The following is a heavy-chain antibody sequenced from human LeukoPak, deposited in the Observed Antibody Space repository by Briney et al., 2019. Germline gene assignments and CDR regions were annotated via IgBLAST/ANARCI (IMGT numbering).Heavy chain of an antibody. Sequence: SVKVSCKTSGGTFNNYAISWVRQAPGQGLEWMGRVVPMFGIRNYPQTFRGRVNITADKATNTVYMELRSLRADDTAIYYCATEPSRSYSFDHLDFWGLGTPVTVSS. D-gene: IGHD5-12*01. CDR1: GGTFNNYA. V-gene: IGHV1-69*04. CDR2: VVPMFGIR. CDR3: ATEPSRSYSFDHLDF. J-gene: IGHJ4*02.